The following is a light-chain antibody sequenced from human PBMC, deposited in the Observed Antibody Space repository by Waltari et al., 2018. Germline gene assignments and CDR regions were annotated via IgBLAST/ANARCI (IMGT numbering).Light chain of an antibody. J-gene: IGKJ3*01. CDR3: QHYNSFSALFT. CDR2: KAS. CDR1: QSISTW. Sequence: DIQMTQSPSTVSASVGARVTITSRASQSISTWLAWYQQKPGKAPKLLIHKASSLQSGVPSRFSGSGSGTEFTLNITSLQPDDFATYYCQHYNSFSALFTFGPGTQVDIK. V-gene: IGKV1-5*03.